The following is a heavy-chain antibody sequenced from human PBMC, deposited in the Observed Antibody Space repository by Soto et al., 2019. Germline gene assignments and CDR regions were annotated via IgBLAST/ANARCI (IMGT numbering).Heavy chain of an antibody. CDR2: IYTSGST. CDR1: GGSISSYY. J-gene: IGHJ6*02. V-gene: IGHV4-4*07. D-gene: IGHD1-26*01. CDR3: ARGPSGSYYYYYGMDV. Sequence: SETLSLTCTVSGGSISSYYWSWIRQPAGKGLEWIGRIYTSGSTNYNPSLKSRVTMSVDTSKNQFSLKLSSVTAADTAVYYCARGPSGSYYYYYGMDVWGQGTTVTVSS.